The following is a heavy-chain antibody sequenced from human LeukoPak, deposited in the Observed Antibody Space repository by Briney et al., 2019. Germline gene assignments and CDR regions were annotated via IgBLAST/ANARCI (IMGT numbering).Heavy chain of an antibody. CDR3: AGGYYDFWSGYSPFDY. D-gene: IGHD3-3*01. CDR1: GFTFSSYG. CDR2: ISGSGGST. V-gene: IGHV3-23*01. J-gene: IGHJ4*02. Sequence: GGSLRLSCAASGFTFSSYGMSWVRQAPGKGLEWVSAISGSGGSTYYADSVKGRFTISRDNAKNSLYLQMNSLRAEDTAVYYCAGGYYDFWSGYSPFDYWGQGTLVTVSS.